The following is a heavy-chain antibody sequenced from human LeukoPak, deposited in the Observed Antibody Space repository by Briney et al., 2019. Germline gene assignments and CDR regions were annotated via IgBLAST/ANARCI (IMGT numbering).Heavy chain of an antibody. Sequence: SETLSLTCAVYGASFSGYYWSWIRQPPGKGMEWLGEINHSGCTNYNPSLKSRVTISVDTSKNQFSLKLSSVTAADTAVYYCARGGIAAAGWFDPWGQGTLVTVSS. CDR2: INHSGCT. J-gene: IGHJ5*02. CDR1: GASFSGYY. V-gene: IGHV4-34*01. CDR3: ARGGIAAAGWFDP. D-gene: IGHD6-13*01.